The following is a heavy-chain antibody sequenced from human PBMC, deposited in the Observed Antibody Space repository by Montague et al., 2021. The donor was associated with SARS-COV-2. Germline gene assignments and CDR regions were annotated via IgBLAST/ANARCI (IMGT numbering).Heavy chain of an antibody. J-gene: IGHJ4*02. CDR3: ARGETDYYDSSGYYGY. Sequence: SVKVSCKASGYTFTSYGISRVRQAPGQGLEWMGWISAYNGNTNYAQKLQGRVTMTTDTSTSTAYMELRSLRSDDTAVYYCARGETDYYDSSGYYGYWGQGTLVTVSS. D-gene: IGHD3-22*01. CDR1: GYTFTSYG. CDR2: ISAYNGNT. V-gene: IGHV1-18*01.